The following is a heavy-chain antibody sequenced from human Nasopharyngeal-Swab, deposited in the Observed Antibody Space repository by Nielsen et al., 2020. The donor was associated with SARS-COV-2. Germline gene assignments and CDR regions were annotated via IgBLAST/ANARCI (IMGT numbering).Heavy chain of an antibody. J-gene: IGHJ6*02. Sequence: SETLSLTCTVSGGSISSYYWSWIRQPPGKGLEWIGYIYYSGSTNYNPSLKSRVTISVDTSKNQFSLKLSSVTAADTAVYYCARDRWDGMDVWGQGTTVTVSS. D-gene: IGHD4-23*01. CDR1: GGSISSYY. CDR2: IYYSGST. V-gene: IGHV4-59*13. CDR3: ARDRWDGMDV.